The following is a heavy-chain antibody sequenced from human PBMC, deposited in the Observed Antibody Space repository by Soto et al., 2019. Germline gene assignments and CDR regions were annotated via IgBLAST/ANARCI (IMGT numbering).Heavy chain of an antibody. J-gene: IGHJ6*02. Sequence: GESLKISCKGSGYSFTSYWIGWTRQMPGKGLEWMGIIYPGDSDTRYSPSFQGQVTISADKSISTAYLQWSSLKASDTAMYYCAKTAAGGKNYYGMDVWGQGTTVTVSS. CDR1: GYSFTSYW. V-gene: IGHV5-51*01. D-gene: IGHD6-13*01. CDR2: IYPGDSDT. CDR3: AKTAAGGKNYYGMDV.